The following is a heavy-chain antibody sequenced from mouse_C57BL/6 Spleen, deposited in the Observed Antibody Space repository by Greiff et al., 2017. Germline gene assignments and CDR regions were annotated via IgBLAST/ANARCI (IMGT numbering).Heavy chain of an antibody. Sequence: QVQLQQPGAELVKPGASVKVSCKASGYTFTSYWMHWVKQRPGQGLEWIGRIHPSDSDTNYNQKFKGKATLTVDKSSSTAYMQLSSLTSEDSAVYYCASPLYYDYPNVWGTGTTGTVSS. D-gene: IGHD2-4*01. CDR2: IHPSDSDT. CDR3: ASPLYYDYPNV. J-gene: IGHJ1*03. CDR1: GYTFTSYW. V-gene: IGHV1-74*01.